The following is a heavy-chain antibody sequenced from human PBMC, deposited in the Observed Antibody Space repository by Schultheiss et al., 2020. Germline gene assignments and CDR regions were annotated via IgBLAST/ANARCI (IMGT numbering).Heavy chain of an antibody. CDR2: INHSGST. J-gene: IGHJ3*02. CDR1: GGSISSSSYY. CDR3: ATVTTFYEAFDI. Sequence: TLSLTCTVSGGSISSSSYYWGWIRQPPGKGLEWIGEINHSGSTNYNPSLKSRVTISVDTSKNQFSLKLSSVTAADTAVYYCATVTTFYEAFDIWGQGTVVTVSS. V-gene: IGHV4-39*01. D-gene: IGHD4-17*01.